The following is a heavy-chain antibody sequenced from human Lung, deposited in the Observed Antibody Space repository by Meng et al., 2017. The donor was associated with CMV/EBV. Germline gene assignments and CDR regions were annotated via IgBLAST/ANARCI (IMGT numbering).Heavy chain of an antibody. J-gene: IGHJ4*02. Sequence: GYISSDNEYWSWNSVTPGKGQEWDGYCRYRRDTYDIKYLQSRLTVTFDTSKNQFSLRLTSVTAADTAVYYCVRGLYYLAGDGYYHDFWGPGTLVTVSS. CDR1: GYISSDNEY. CDR3: VRGLYYLAGDGYYHDF. D-gene: IGHD2-21*01. V-gene: IGHV4-30-4*01. CDR2: CRYRRDT.